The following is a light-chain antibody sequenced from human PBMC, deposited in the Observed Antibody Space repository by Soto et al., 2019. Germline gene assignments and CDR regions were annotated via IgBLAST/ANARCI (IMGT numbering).Light chain of an antibody. Sequence: DSQMTQSPSSLFASVGDSVTITCRASQTITTYLNWYRQKPGKAPKLLIYAASSLQSGVPSRFSGSGSETEFTLTISSLQPEDFATYFCQQIYSAPLTFGGGTKVDIK. V-gene: IGKV1-39*01. CDR2: AAS. CDR3: QQIYSAPLT. CDR1: QTITTY. J-gene: IGKJ4*01.